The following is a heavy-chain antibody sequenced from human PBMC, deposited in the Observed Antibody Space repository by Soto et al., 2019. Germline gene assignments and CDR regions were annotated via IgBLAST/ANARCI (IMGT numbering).Heavy chain of an antibody. J-gene: IGHJ5*02. CDR2: ISSSSSTI. D-gene: IGHD2-2*01. CDR1: GFTFSSYS. Sequence: EVQLVESGGGLVQPGGSLRLSCAASGFTFSSYSMNWVRQAPGKGLEWVPYISSSSSTIYYADSVKGRFTISRDNAKNSLYLQMNSLRDEDTAVYYCARESAALNWFDPWGQGTLVTVSS. CDR3: ARESAALNWFDP. V-gene: IGHV3-48*02.